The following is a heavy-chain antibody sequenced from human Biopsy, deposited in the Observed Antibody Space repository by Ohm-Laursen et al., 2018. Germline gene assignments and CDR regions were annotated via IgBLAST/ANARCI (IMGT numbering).Heavy chain of an antibody. V-gene: IGHV4-4*07. Sequence: SETLSLTWTVSGDSINNYYWSWIRQPAGKGLEWIGRIYTSGSPNYNLSLESRVTMSVDTSKNQFPLNLRSVTAADTAVYYCARGTGRYYVYGAFDIWGQGTVVTVSS. CDR1: GDSINNYY. J-gene: IGHJ3*02. D-gene: IGHD1-26*01. CDR3: ARGTGRYYVYGAFDI. CDR2: IYTSGSP.